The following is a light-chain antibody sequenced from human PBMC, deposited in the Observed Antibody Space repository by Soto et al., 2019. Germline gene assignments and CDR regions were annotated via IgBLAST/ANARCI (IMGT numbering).Light chain of an antibody. CDR1: SSDVGGYNY. Sequence: QSVLAQPASVSGSPGQSITISCTGTSSDVGGYNYVSWYQQHLGKAPKLVIYEVSNRPSGVSNRFSGSKSGNTASLTISGLQAEDEADYYCSSYTSSYVFGTGTRSPS. V-gene: IGLV2-14*01. J-gene: IGLJ1*01. CDR3: SSYTSSYV. CDR2: EVS.